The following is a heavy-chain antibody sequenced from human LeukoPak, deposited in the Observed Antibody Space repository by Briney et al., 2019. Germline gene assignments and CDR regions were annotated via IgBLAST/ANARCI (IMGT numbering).Heavy chain of an antibody. V-gene: IGHV3-21*01. CDR3: AKDGSGSYFYYYYYMDV. J-gene: IGHJ6*03. CDR2: ISRSSNYK. Sequence: GGSLRLSCAASGFTFSSYSMNWVRQAPGKGLEWGSSISRSSNYKYYADSVKGRFTISRDNAKNSLYLQMNSLRAEDTAVYYCAKDGSGSYFYYYYYMDVWGKGTTVTISS. D-gene: IGHD3-10*01. CDR1: GFTFSSYS.